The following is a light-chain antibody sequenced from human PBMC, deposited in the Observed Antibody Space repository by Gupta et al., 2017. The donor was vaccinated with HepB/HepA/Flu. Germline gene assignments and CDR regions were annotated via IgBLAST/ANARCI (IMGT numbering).Light chain of an antibody. Sequence: EIVLTQSPGTLSWSPGERATLYCRASQSVSSRYLAWDQQRPGQAPRLLIYETSKRATGDTDRFSGSGEGKDFTLTSSRREKEACEVYYGQQDSSSFTFGHGTKVDI. CDR2: ETS. V-gene: IGKV3-20*01. CDR1: QSVSSRY. J-gene: IGKJ3*01. CDR3: QQDSSSFT.